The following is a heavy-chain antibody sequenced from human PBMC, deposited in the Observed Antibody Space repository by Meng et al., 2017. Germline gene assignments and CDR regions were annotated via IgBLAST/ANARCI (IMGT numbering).Heavy chain of an antibody. CDR2: IDPKSGDT. Sequence: ASVKVSCKPSGYNFPDYWLHWVRRAPGQGLEWMGRIDPKSGDTHYAQRFQGRVTMTGDTPISTAYMELTGLRSDDTAMYYCVRDEDISAAGKLFGDYWGQGTLVTVSS. V-gene: IGHV1-2*06. CDR1: GYNFPDYW. CDR3: VRDEDISAAGKLFGDY. D-gene: IGHD6-13*01. J-gene: IGHJ4*02.